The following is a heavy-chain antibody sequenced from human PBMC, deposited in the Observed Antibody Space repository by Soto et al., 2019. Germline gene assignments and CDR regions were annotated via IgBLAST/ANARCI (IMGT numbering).Heavy chain of an antibody. J-gene: IGHJ1*01. Sequence: QITLKESGPALVKPTQTLTLTCTFSGFSLSTSGVALGWIRQPPGKALEWLALIYWDDDKRYSPSLKTRLTITKDTSKNQVILTMTNMDPVDTATYYCAHCAHCTYESGEINTNAEYFQYWGQGTLVTVSS. CDR1: GFSLSTSGVA. CDR2: IYWDDDK. V-gene: IGHV2-5*02. CDR3: AHCAHCTYESGEINTNAEYFQY. D-gene: IGHD3-10*01.